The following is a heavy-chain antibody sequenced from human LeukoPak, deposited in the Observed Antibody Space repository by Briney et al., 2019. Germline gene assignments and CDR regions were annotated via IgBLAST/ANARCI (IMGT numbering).Heavy chain of an antibody. V-gene: IGHV3-23*01. D-gene: IGHD3-3*01. CDR3: AKSEIFGVVIIDFGWFDP. Sequence: PGGSLRLSCAASGFTFSNYAMSWVRQAPGKGLEWVSAISGSGGSTYYADSVKGRFTISRDNSKNTLYLQMNSLRAEDTAVYYCAKSEIFGVVIIDFGWFDPWGQGTLVTVSS. CDR1: GFTFSNYA. J-gene: IGHJ5*02. CDR2: ISGSGGST.